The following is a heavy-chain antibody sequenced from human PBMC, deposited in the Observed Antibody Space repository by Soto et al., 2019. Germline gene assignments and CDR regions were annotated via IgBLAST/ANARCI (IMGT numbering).Heavy chain of an antibody. CDR3: ARQYTGYCSGGGCPNPFDY. CDR2: IYWDDDE. V-gene: IGHV2-5*02. Sequence: QITLKESGPTLVKPTQTLTLTCTFSGFSLNTSGVAVTWIRQPPGKALEWLALIYWDDDERYSPSLESRLTITKDTSKNQVVLTMTNMDPVDTATYYCARQYTGYCSGGGCPNPFDYWGQGTLVTVSS. J-gene: IGHJ4*02. CDR1: GFSLNTSGVA. D-gene: IGHD2-15*01.